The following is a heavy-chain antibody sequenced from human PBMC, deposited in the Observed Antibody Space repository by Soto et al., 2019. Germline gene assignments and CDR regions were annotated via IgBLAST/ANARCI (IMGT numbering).Heavy chain of an antibody. CDR1: GGSISSGGYS. Sequence: SETLSLTCAVSGGSISSGGYSWRWIRRPPGKGLEWIGSIFHSGSTYYNPSLKSRVTISVDTSKNQFSLKLYSVTAADTAMYYCARRYGVYFDYWGQGTLVTVSS. V-gene: IGHV4-30-2*03. J-gene: IGHJ4*02. CDR2: IFHSGST. D-gene: IGHD4-17*01. CDR3: ARRYGVYFDY.